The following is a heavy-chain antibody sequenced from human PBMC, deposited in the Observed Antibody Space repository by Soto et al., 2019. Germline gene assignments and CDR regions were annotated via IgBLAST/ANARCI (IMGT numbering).Heavy chain of an antibody. V-gene: IGHV1-69*13. J-gene: IGHJ4*02. CDR2: IIPIFGTA. Sequence: SVKVSCKASGGTFSSYAISWVRQAPGQGLEWMGGIIPIFGTANYAQKFQGRVTITADESTSTAYMELSSLGSEDTAVYYCARETRAHSSGRQDYFVYWGQGTLVTVSS. CDR3: ARETRAHSSGRQDYFVY. D-gene: IGHD6-19*01. CDR1: GGTFSSYA.